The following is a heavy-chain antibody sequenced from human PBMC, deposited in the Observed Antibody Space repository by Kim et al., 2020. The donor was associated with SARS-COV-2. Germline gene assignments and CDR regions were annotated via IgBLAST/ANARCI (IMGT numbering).Heavy chain of an antibody. V-gene: IGHV4-34*01. CDR2: INHSGST. Sequence: SETLSLTCAVYGGSFSGYYWSWIRQPPGKGLEWIGEINHSGSTNYNPSLKSRVTISVDTSKNQFSLKLSSVTAADTAVYYCARGRGSGYGYYFDYWGQGTLVTVSS. CDR3: ARGRGSGYGYYFDY. J-gene: IGHJ4*02. D-gene: IGHD3-22*01. CDR1: GGSFSGYY.